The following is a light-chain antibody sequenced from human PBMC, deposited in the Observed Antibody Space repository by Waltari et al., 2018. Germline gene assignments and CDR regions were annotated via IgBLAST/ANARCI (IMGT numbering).Light chain of an antibody. Sequence: SYGLTQPPSVSVSPGQTARINCPGDVLHKEYGFWYQQKPGRAPVVVIFKDTERPPGIPERFSGSGSGTTVTLTITGVQAEDEADYYCQSTDTIGTTVVFGGGTRLIAL. CDR1: VLHKEY. CDR3: QSTDTIGTTVV. CDR2: KDT. V-gene: IGLV3-25*03. J-gene: IGLJ2*01.